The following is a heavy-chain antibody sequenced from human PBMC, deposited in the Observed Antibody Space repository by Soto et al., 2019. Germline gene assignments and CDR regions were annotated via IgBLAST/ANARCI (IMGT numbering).Heavy chain of an antibody. Sequence: QVQLVQSGAEVKKPGSSVKVSCKASGGTFSSYAISWVRQDPGQGLEWMGGIIPIFGTANYAQKFQGRVTITADESTSTAYMELSSLRSEDTAVYYCARGNYYGSGSYYIRRGYFDYWGQGTLVTVSS. CDR2: IIPIFGTA. J-gene: IGHJ4*02. D-gene: IGHD3-10*01. V-gene: IGHV1-69*01. CDR1: GGTFSSYA. CDR3: ARGNYYGSGSYYIRRGYFDY.